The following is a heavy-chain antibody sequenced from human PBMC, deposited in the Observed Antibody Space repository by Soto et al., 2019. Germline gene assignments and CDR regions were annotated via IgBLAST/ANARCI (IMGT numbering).Heavy chain of an antibody. CDR1: GYTFTGYY. CDR3: ARDRITMVRGVIIRSWFDP. V-gene: IGHV1-2*04. CDR2: INPNSGGT. D-gene: IGHD3-10*01. Sequence: EASVKVSCKASGYTFTGYYMHWVRQAPGQGLEWMGWINPNSGGTNYAQKFQGWVTMTRDTSISTAYMELSRLRSDDTAVYYCARDRITMVRGVIIRSWFDPWGQGTLVTVSS. J-gene: IGHJ5*02.